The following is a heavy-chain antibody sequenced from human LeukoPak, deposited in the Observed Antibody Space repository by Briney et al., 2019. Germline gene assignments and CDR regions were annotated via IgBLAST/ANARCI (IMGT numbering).Heavy chain of an antibody. CDR2: ISSSGSTI. J-gene: IGHJ4*02. Sequence: VGSLRLSCAASGFTFSDYYMSWIRQAPGKGLEWVSYISSSGSTIYYADSVKGRFTISRDNAKNSLYLQMNSLRAEDTAVYYCARRDSGGYYSHFDYWGQGTLVTVSS. V-gene: IGHV3-11*04. CDR3: ARRDSGGYYSHFDY. CDR1: GFTFSDYY. D-gene: IGHD3-22*01.